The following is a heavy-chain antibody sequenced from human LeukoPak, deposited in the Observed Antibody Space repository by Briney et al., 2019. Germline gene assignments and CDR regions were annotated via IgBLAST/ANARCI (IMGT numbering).Heavy chain of an antibody. CDR1: GYTFTRYY. V-gene: IGHV1-46*01. Sequence: ASVKVSCKASGYTFTRYYMHWVRQAPGQGLEWMGIINPSGGSTSYAQKFQGRVTMTRDMSTSTVYMELSSLRSEDTAVYYCARVGSSGWYEYYFDYWGQGTLVTVSS. J-gene: IGHJ4*02. CDR2: INPSGGST. D-gene: IGHD6-19*01. CDR3: ARVGSSGWYEYYFDY.